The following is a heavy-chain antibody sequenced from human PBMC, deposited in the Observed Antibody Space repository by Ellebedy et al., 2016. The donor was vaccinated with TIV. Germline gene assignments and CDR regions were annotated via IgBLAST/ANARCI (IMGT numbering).Heavy chain of an antibody. J-gene: IGHJ4*02. CDR1: GGSISSAGYF. CDR2: IYYSGTT. D-gene: IGHD3-22*01. V-gene: IGHV4-31*03. CDR3: ATDTSGYHTFEY. Sequence: SETLSLXCTVSGGSISSAGYFCTWIRQRPGKGLEWLGYIYYSGTTSYNPSLKSRITMSVDAPRNQFSLNLSSVTAADTAVYYCATDTSGYHTFEYWGQGARVTVSP.